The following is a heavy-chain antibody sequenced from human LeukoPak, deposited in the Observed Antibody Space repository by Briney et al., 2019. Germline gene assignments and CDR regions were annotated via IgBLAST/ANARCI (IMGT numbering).Heavy chain of an antibody. J-gene: IGHJ4*02. CDR3: ARGIAVAGTGFDY. Sequence: GGSLRLSCAASGFTFSSYAMSWVRQAPGKGLEWVSAISGSGGSTYHADSVKGRFTISRDNSKNTLYLQMNSLRAEDTAVYYCARGIAVAGTGFDYWGQGTLVTVSS. V-gene: IGHV3-23*01. CDR1: GFTFSSYA. D-gene: IGHD6-19*01. CDR2: ISGSGGST.